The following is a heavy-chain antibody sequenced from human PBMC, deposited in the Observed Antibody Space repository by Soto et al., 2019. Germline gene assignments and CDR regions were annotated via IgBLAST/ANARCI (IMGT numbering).Heavy chain of an antibody. Sequence: QVQLVQSGAEVKKPGSSVKVSCKASGGTFISYAISWVRQAPGQGLEWMGGIIPIFETANYAQKFQGRVKITADESTSTAYMELSSLRSEDTAVYYSARLLMGPIVGAQQDYYYYCMEVWGQGTTVTVSS. CDR1: GGTFISYA. V-gene: IGHV1-69*01. J-gene: IGHJ6*02. CDR2: IIPIFETA. D-gene: IGHD1-26*01. CDR3: ARLLMGPIVGAQQDYYYYCMEV.